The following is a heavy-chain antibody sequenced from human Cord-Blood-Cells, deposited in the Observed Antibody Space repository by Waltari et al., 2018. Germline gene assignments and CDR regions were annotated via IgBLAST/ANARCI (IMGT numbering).Heavy chain of an antibody. D-gene: IGHD2-2*01. Sequence: VQLVQAGAEVKKPGSSVKVSCKASGGTFSSYAISWVLPAPGQGLEWMGRIIPILGIANYAQKFQGRVTITADKSTSTAYMELSSLRSEDTAVYYCARGGYCSSTSCYDAFDIWGQGTMVTVSS. CDR3: ARGGYCSSTSCYDAFDI. V-gene: IGHV1-69*09. J-gene: IGHJ3*02. CDR1: GGTFSSYA. CDR2: IIPILGIA.